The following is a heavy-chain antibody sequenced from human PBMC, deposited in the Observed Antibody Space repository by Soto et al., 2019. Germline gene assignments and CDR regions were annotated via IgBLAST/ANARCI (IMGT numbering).Heavy chain of an antibody. Sequence: EVQLLDSGGGLVQPGGSLRLSCAASGFTFSSSAMSWVRQAPGKGREWVSAVSGSGGNTYYADSVRGRFTISRDNSKNTLYLQMNSLRAEDTAIYCCARCTVDTIVTSGWCHYLDPWGQGTLVTVSS. CDR1: GFTFSSSA. CDR2: VSGSGGNT. J-gene: IGHJ5*02. V-gene: IGHV3-23*01. D-gene: IGHD6-19*01. CDR3: ARCTVDTIVTSGWCHYLDP.